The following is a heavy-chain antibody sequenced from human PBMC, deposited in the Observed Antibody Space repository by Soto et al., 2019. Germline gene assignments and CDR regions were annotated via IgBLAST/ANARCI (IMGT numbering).Heavy chain of an antibody. CDR1: GYTFTSYG. D-gene: IGHD5-12*01. CDR2: ISAYNGNT. CDR3: ARGYSGYDWKQWLATAPENYFDY. Sequence: ASVKVSCKASGYTFTSYGISWVRQAPGQGLEWMGWISAYNGNTNYAQKLQGRVTMTTDTSTSTAYMELRSLRSDDTAVYYCARGYSGYDWKQWLATAPENYFDYWGQGTLVTVSS. V-gene: IGHV1-18*01. J-gene: IGHJ4*02.